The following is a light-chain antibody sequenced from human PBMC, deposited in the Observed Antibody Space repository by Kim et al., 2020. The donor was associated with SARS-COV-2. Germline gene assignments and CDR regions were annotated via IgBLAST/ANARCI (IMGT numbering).Light chain of an antibody. V-gene: IGLV3-1*01. CDR2: EDT. J-gene: IGLJ2*01. Sequence: VSPGQTASITCSGDKLGDKYACWYQQKPGQPPVLVIYEDTKRPSGIPERFSGSNSGNTATLTISGTQAMDEADYYCQAWDSNFVVFGGGTQLTVL. CDR1: KLGDKY. CDR3: QAWDSNFVV.